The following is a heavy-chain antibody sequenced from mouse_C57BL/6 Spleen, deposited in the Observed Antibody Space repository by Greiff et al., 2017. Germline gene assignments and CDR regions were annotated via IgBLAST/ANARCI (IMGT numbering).Heavy chain of an antibody. CDR3: ARSDYGYDGYYAMDY. CDR1: GYTFTSYW. D-gene: IGHD2-2*01. J-gene: IGHJ4*01. CDR2: IHPNSGST. V-gene: IGHV1-64*01. Sequence: VQLQQPGAELVKPGASVKLSCKASGYTFTSYWMHWVKQRPGQGLEWIGMIHPNSGSTNYNEKFKSKATLTVDKSSSTAYMQLSSLTSEDSAVYYCARSDYGYDGYYAMDYWGQGTSVTVSS.